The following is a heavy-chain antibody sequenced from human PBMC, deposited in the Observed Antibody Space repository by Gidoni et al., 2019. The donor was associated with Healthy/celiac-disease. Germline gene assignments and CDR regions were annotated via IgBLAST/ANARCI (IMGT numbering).Heavy chain of an antibody. CDR2: IYYSGGT. D-gene: IGHD2-21*02. CDR1: GGSISSYY. V-gene: IGHV4-59*01. Sequence: QVQLQESGPGLVKPSETLSLTCTVSGGSISSYYWSWIRQPPGKGLEWIGYIYYSGGTNYNPSLKSRVTISVDTSKNQFSLRLSSVTAADTAVYYCAREVVTAIGFDIWGQGTMVTVSS. J-gene: IGHJ3*02. CDR3: AREVVTAIGFDI.